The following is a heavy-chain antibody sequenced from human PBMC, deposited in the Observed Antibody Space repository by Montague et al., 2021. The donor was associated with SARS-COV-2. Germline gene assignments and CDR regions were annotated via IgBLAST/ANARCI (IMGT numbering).Heavy chain of an antibody. V-gene: IGHV4-4*07. CDR3: ARGVVAAPPWVDY. CDR2: IYGSGGT. J-gene: IGHJ4*02. Sequence: SETLSLTCTVSGEPISGFFWSWIRQPPGKGLEWIGRIYGSGGTDYNPSLESRVTMSVDTSKNQFSLKVNSVTAADTAMYYCARGVVAAPPWVDYWGRGTLVTVSS. D-gene: IGHD2-15*01. CDR1: GEPISGFF.